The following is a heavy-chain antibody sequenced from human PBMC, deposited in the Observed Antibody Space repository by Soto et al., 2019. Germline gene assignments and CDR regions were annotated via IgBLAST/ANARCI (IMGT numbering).Heavy chain of an antibody. Sequence: QITLKESGPTLVKPTQTLTLTCTFSGFSLSTSGVGVGWIRQPPGKALEWLALIYWDDDKRYSPSLKSRLTITKDTSKNQVVLTMTNMDPVDTATYYCAHLPYYDSSGYPYYFDYWGQGTLVTVSS. CDR1: GFSLSTSGVG. J-gene: IGHJ4*02. V-gene: IGHV2-5*02. CDR2: IYWDDDK. CDR3: AHLPYYDSSGYPYYFDY. D-gene: IGHD3-22*01.